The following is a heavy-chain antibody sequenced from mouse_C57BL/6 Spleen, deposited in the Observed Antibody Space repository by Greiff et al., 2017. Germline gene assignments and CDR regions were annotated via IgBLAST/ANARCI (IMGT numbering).Heavy chain of an antibody. CDR3: ARPPLCGSGTETGRDYFDY. CDR2: IDPSDSET. Sequence: QVQLQQPGAELVRPGSSVKLSCKASGYTFTSYWMHWVKQRPIQGLEWIGNIDPSDSETHYNQKFKDKATLTVDKSSSTAYMQLSSLTSEDSAVYYCARPPLCGSGTETGRDYFDYWGQGTTLTVSS. D-gene: IGHD1-1*01. CDR1: GYTFTSYW. V-gene: IGHV1-52*01. J-gene: IGHJ2*01.